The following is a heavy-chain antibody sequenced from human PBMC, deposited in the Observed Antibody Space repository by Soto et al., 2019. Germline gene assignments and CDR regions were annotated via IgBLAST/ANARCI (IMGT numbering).Heavy chain of an antibody. CDR1: GYTFTSYA. CDR2: INAGNGNT. V-gene: IGHV1-3*01. Sequence: GASVKVSCKASGYTFTSYAMHWVRQAPGQRLEWMGWINAGNGNTKYSQKFQGRVTITRDTSASTAYRDLSSLRSEDRAVYFCVSCPKNCITGSPCCFFFHYWGQEPLVTVS. D-gene: IGHD3-10*01. CDR3: VSCPKNCITGSPCCFFFHY. J-gene: IGHJ4*02.